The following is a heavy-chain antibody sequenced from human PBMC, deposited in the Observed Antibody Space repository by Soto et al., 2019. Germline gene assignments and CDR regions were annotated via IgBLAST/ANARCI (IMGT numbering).Heavy chain of an antibody. CDR3: AISMSRKDQSVY. Sequence: EVQLLESGGGLVQPGGSLRLSCAASGFTFSSYAMSWVRQAPGKGLEWVSAISGSGGSTYYADSVKGRFTITRDNSKNTLYLQMNSLRDADAAIYYCAISMSRKDQSVYWGQGTLVTVSS. CDR2: ISGSGGST. D-gene: IGHD3-10*02. CDR1: GFTFSSYA. J-gene: IGHJ4*02. V-gene: IGHV3-23*01.